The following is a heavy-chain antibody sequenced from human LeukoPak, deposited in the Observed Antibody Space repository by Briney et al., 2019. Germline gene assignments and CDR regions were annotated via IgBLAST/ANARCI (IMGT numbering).Heavy chain of an antibody. Sequence: GGSLRLSCAASGFTFSDYYMSWIRQAPGKGLEWVSYISSSSSYTKYADSVKGRFTISRDNAKNSLYLQVNSLRAEDTAVYYCARSGGVLAFDIWGQGTMVTVSS. CDR3: ARSGGVLAFDI. CDR1: GFTFSDYY. V-gene: IGHV3-11*06. J-gene: IGHJ3*02. CDR2: ISSSSSYT. D-gene: IGHD2-8*01.